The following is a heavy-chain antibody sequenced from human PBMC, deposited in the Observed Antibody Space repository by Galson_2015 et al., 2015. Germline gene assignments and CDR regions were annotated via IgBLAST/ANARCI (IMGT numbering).Heavy chain of an antibody. CDR3: SSATLYGDSEDY. V-gene: IGHV3-49*04. J-gene: IGHJ4*02. CDR1: GFSFGDYA. Sequence: SLRLSCAASGFSFGDYAMSWVRQAPGQGLEWLGSIRTKRYGGTADYAASVKGRFTISRDDSKSITYLQMDSLTTEDTAVYYCSSATLYGDSEDYWGQGTLVTVSS. CDR2: IRTKRYGGTA. D-gene: IGHD4-17*01.